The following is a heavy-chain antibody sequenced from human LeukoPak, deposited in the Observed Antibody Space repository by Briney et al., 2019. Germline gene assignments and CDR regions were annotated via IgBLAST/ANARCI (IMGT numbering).Heavy chain of an antibody. CDR1: GGSISSYY. D-gene: IGHD3-10*01. Sequence: SETLSLTCTVYGGSISSYYWSWIPPPPGKGWEWIGYIYSSGSTNYNPYLKSRVTISVDTSKNQFSLNLSSVTAADTAVYYCARDRGYGSGMTWGQGTLVTVSS. CDR3: ARDRGYGSGMT. CDR2: IYSSGST. J-gene: IGHJ1*01. V-gene: IGHV4-59*12.